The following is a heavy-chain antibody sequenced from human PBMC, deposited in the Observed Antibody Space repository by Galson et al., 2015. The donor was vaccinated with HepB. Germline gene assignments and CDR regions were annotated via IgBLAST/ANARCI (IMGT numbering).Heavy chain of an antibody. V-gene: IGHV1-18*01. Sequence: SVKVSCKASGYTFTNFGISWVRQAPGQGLEWMGWISAKTGTTNYAQKFQGRVTMTTDTSTNTAYVELRSLKSDDSAVYFCARAGYFDYWGQGTLVTVSA. CDR3: ARAGYFDY. CDR1: GYTFTNFG. J-gene: IGHJ4*02. CDR2: ISAKTGTT.